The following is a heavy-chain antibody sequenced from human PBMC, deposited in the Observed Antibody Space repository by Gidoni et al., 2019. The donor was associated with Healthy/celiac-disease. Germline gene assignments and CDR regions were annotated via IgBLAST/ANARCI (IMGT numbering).Heavy chain of an antibody. D-gene: IGHD3-22*01. J-gene: IGHJ6*02. V-gene: IGHV3-30-3*01. CDR3: ARDPAFYYDSSGYGMDV. CDR2: ISYDGSNK. Sequence: QVQLVESGGGVVQPGRSLRLSCAASVFTFRSYAMHWVRQAPGKGLEWVAVISYDGSNKYYADSVKGRFTISRDNSKNTLYLQMNSLRAEDTAVYYCARDPAFYYDSSGYGMDVWGQGTTVTVSS. CDR1: VFTFRSYA.